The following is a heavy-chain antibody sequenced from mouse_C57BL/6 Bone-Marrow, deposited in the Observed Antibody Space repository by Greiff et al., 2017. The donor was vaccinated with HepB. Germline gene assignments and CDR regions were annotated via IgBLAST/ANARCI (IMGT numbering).Heavy chain of an antibody. D-gene: IGHD2-4*01. V-gene: IGHV1-42*01. Sequence: EVKLMESGPELVKPGASVKISCKASGYSFTGYYMNWVKQSPKKSLEWIGEINPSTGGTTYNQKFKAKATLTVDKSSSTAYMQLKSLTSEDSAVYYCARVGDYDYFDYWGQGTTLTVSS. CDR3: ARVGDYDYFDY. CDR2: INPSTGGT. J-gene: IGHJ2*01. CDR1: GYSFTGYY.